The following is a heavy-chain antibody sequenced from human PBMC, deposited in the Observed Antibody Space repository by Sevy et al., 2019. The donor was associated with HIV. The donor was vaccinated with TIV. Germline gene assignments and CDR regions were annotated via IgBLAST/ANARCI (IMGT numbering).Heavy chain of an antibody. J-gene: IGHJ6*02. D-gene: IGHD3-10*01. CDR1: GGSISSGDSS. CDR3: AREMEGSGTYGMDV. CDR2: IHYSGSP. V-gene: IGHV4-31*03. Sequence: SETLSLTCTVSGGSISSGDSSWSWIRQHPGKGLEWIGYIHYSGSPYYNPSLKSRVTLSVDTSKNQFSLKLTSVTAADTAVYSCAREMEGSGTYGMDVWGQGTTVTVSS.